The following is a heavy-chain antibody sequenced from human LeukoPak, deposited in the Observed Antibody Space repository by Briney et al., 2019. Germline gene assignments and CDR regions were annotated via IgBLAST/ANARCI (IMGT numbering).Heavy chain of an antibody. CDR2: IDWDDDK. CDR3: ARCLQQLYHFDY. J-gene: IGHJ4*02. Sequence: SGPTLVNPTQTLTLTCSFSGFSLSSSRMSVSWIRQPPGKALEWLARIDWDDDKYYSTSLKTRLTISQDTSKNQVVLTMTNMDPVDTATYFRARCLQQLYHFDYWGQGALVTVSS. D-gene: IGHD6-13*01. V-gene: IGHV2-70*11. CDR1: GFSLSSSRMS.